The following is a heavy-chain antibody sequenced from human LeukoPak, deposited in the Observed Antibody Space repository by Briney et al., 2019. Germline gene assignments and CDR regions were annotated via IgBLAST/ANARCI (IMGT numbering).Heavy chain of an antibody. V-gene: IGHV4-61*01. J-gene: IGHJ4*02. CDR1: GGSVSSGSYY. Sequence: KSSETLSLTCTVSGGSVSSGSYYWSWIRQPPGKGLEWIGYIYYSGSTNYNPSLKSRVTISVDTSKNQFSLKLSSVTAADTAVYYCARGYYDILTGAYYFDYWGQGTLVTVSS. CDR2: IYYSGST. D-gene: IGHD3-9*01. CDR3: ARGYYDILTGAYYFDY.